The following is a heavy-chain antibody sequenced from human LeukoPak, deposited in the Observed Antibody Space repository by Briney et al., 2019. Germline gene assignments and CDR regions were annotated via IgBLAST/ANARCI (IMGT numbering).Heavy chain of an antibody. CDR1: GGSISSYY. J-gene: IGHJ6*03. V-gene: IGHV4-59*01. CDR3: ARGGSGSNYVYYYYYMDV. Sequence: SETLSLTCTVSGGSISSYYWSWIRQPPGKGLGWIGYIYYSGSTNYNPSLKSRVTISVDTSKNQFSLKLSSVTAADTAVYYCARGGSGSNYVYYYYYMDVWGKGTTVTVSS. CDR2: IYYSGST. D-gene: IGHD3-10*01.